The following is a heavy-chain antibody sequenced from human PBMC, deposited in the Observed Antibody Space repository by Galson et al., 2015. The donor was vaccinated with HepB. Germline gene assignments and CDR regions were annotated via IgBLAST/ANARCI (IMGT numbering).Heavy chain of an antibody. V-gene: IGHV1-3*01. Sequence: SVKVSCKASGFTFTSYGIHWVRQAPGQRLEWTGWINAGTGNTKYSQKFQGRVTITSDASASTAYMELNNLRSEDTAVYFCARGVTLVRGVISDMDAWGQGTTVTGSS. CDR3: ARGVTLVRGVISDMDA. CDR2: INAGTGNT. CDR1: GFTFTSYG. D-gene: IGHD3-10*01. J-gene: IGHJ6*02.